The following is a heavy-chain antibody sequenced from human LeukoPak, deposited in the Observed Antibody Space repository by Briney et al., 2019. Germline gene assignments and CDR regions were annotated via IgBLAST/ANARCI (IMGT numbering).Heavy chain of an antibody. Sequence: SEILSLTCTVSGGSISSYYWSWIRQPPGKGLEWIGEINHSGSTNYNPSLKSRVTISVDTSKNQFSLKLSSVTAADTAVYYCARPHPPTVTTPYWYFDLWGRGTLVTVSS. V-gene: IGHV4-34*01. D-gene: IGHD4-17*01. J-gene: IGHJ2*01. CDR2: INHSGST. CDR1: GGSISSYY. CDR3: ARPHPPTVTTPYWYFDL.